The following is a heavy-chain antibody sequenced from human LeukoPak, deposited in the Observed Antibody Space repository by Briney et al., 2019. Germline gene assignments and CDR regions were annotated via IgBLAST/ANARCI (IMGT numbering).Heavy chain of an antibody. CDR1: GFTFRSYG. CDR2: ISYDGTND. V-gene: IGHV3-30*03. Sequence: GGSLRLSCAASGFTFRSYGMHWVRQAPGKGLEWVAVISYDGTNDYYGDSVKGRFTISRDNSKNTVYLQMNTLRPEDTAVYYCASGTVTTNYWGQGTLVTVSS. CDR3: ASGTVTTNY. J-gene: IGHJ4*02. D-gene: IGHD4-17*01.